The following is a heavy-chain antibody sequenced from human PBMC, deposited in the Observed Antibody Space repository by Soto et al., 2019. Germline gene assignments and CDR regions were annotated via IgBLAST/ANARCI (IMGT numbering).Heavy chain of an antibody. CDR1: GFSFDEYA. CDR3: AKGYYSGYDLAYFDY. D-gene: IGHD5-12*01. V-gene: IGHV3-23*01. CDR2: ISGSGDNT. Sequence: PGGSLRLCCXASGFSFDEYAMTCVRQATGKGLEWVSAISGSGDNTYYADSVKGRFTISRDNSRNTLYLQLNTLRAEDTALYYCAKGYYSGYDLAYFDYWGQGTLVTVSS. J-gene: IGHJ4*02.